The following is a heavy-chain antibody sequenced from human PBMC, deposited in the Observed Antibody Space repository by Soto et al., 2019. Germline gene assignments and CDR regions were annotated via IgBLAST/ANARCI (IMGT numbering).Heavy chain of an antibody. CDR2: IYHSGST. V-gene: IGHV4-4*02. Sequence: SETLSLTCAVSGGSISSSNWWSWVRQPPGKGLEWIGEIYHSGSTNYNPSLKSRVTISVDKSKNQSSLKLSSVTAADTAVYYCARDPYYDILTGYYDYYYYGMDVWGQGTTVTVSS. CDR1: GGSISSSNW. CDR3: ARDPYYDILTGYYDYYYYGMDV. J-gene: IGHJ6*02. D-gene: IGHD3-9*01.